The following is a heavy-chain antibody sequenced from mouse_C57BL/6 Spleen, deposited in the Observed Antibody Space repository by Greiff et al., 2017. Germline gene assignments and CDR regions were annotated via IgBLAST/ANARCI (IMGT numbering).Heavy chain of an antibody. CDR2: MYPRSGNT. CDR3: ARDSNYPEC. CDR1: GYTFTRYG. J-gene: IGHJ2*01. D-gene: IGHD2-5*01. Sequence: VQLQESGAELARPGASVKPSCMAPGYTFTRYGISWVKQTTGQGLEWIGEMYPRSGNTYYNEKVTGKATLTPEKSYSTAYMELRSLTSEYSAVYFCARDSNYPECWGEGNAHTV. V-gene: IGHV1-81*01.